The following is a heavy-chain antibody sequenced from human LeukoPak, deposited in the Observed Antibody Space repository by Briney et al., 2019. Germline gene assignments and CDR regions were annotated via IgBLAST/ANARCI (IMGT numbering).Heavy chain of an antibody. CDR2: VSDSFNK. J-gene: IGHJ4*02. Sequence: GGSLRLSCAASGFTFSSSTMNWVRQAPGKGLEWVSTVSDSFNKHYSDSVKGRFTISRDNAGNSLYLQMNSLRDEDTAVYYCARDGLHTAHFDYWGQGTLVTVSS. D-gene: IGHD5-18*01. CDR3: ARDGLHTAHFDY. CDR1: GFTFSSST. V-gene: IGHV3-48*02.